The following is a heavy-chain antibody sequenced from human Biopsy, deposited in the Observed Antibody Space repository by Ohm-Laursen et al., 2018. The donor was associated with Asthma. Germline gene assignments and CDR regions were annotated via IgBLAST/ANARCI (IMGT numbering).Heavy chain of an antibody. J-gene: IGHJ4*02. Sequence: GSLRLSCTASGFTFSSYSMNWVRQAPGKGLEWVSYISSSSSTIYYADSVKGRFTISRDNAKNSLYLQMNSLRDEDTAVYYCARFKRGYSYGYAGVFDYWGQGTLDTVSS. CDR1: GFTFSSYS. CDR3: ARFKRGYSYGYAGVFDY. D-gene: IGHD5-18*01. V-gene: IGHV3-48*02. CDR2: ISSSSSTI.